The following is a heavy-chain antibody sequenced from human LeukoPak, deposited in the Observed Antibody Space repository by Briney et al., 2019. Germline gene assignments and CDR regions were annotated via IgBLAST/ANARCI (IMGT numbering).Heavy chain of an antibody. CDR3: ARARTAQYNWFDP. D-gene: IGHD4-17*01. J-gene: IGHJ5*02. CDR2: ISSSSSII. Sequence: GGSLRLSWAASGFTFSSYSMNWVRQAPGKGLEWVSYISSSSSIIYYADSVKGRFTISRDNAKNSLYLQMNSLRAEDTAVYYCARARTAQYNWFDPWGQGTLITVSS. V-gene: IGHV3-48*01. CDR1: GFTFSSYS.